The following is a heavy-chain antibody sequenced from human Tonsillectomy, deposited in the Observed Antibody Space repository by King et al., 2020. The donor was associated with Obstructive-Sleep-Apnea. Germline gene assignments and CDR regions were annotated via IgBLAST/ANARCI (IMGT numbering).Heavy chain of an antibody. D-gene: IGHD6-19*01. J-gene: IGHJ4*02. Sequence: VQLVESGGGLVQPGGSLRLSCAASGFTFSSYWMNWVRQAPGKGLEWVANIKQDGREKYYVDSVKGRFTISRDNAENSMYLQMNSLRAEETAVYYCARDRGWSPWDYWGQGTLVTVSS. CDR3: ARDRGWSPWDY. CDR2: IKQDGREK. V-gene: IGHV3-7*03. CDR1: GFTFSSYW.